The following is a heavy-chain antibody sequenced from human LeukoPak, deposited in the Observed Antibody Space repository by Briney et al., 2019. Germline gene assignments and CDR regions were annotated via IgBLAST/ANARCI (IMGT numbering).Heavy chain of an antibody. V-gene: IGHV4-39*01. Sequence: SETLSLTSTVTGGSISSGDYYWSWLRHPPGKGLEWIASIYSGGMTFYSPSLKSRLTISADTSRNHFSLRLSSVTAADTALYFCARHFDHPTAYFDSWGQGSLVTVSS. J-gene: IGHJ4*02. CDR3: ARHFDHPTAYFDS. D-gene: IGHD1-14*01. CDR2: IYSGGMT. CDR1: GGSISSGDYY.